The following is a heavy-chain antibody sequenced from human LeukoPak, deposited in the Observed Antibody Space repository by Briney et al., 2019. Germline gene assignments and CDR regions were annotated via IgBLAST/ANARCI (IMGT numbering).Heavy chain of an antibody. V-gene: IGHV1-2*02. J-gene: IGHJ4*02. Sequence: ASVKVSCKASGYTFTGYYMHWVRQAPGQGLEWMGWINPNSGGTNYAQKFQGRVTMTRDTSISTAYMELSRLRSDDTAVYYCARDVGNWNYVGYFDYWGQGTLVTASS. CDR2: INPNSGGT. D-gene: IGHD1-7*01. CDR1: GYTFTGYY. CDR3: ARDVGNWNYVGYFDY.